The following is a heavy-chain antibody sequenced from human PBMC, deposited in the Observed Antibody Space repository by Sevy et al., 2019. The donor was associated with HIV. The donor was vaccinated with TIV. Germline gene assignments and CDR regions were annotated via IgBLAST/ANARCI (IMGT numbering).Heavy chain of an antibody. V-gene: IGHV4-59*08. CDR3: ARPYSSGWSGAFDI. CDR1: GGSIRTYL. Sequence: SETLSLTCTVSGGSIRTYLWTWIRQPPGKGLEYIGNIFYGGSANYNPSLKSRVTISVGTSTNQPSLRLSSVTAADTAVYYCARPYSSGWSGAFDIWGQGTMVTVSS. D-gene: IGHD6-19*01. J-gene: IGHJ3*02. CDR2: IFYGGSA.